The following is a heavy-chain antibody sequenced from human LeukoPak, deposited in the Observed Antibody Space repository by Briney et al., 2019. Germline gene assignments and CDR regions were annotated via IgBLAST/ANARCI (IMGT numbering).Heavy chain of an antibody. D-gene: IGHD4-17*01. V-gene: IGHV3-66*01. CDR1: GFTNSSKY. CDR3: ATRRTVTTLYDAFDV. CDR2: IYSGGSST. Sequence: GGSLRLSCAASGFTNSSKYLSWVRQAPGKGLEWVSVIYSGGSSTSYADSVKGRFTISRDNSKNTLYLQMNSLRAEDTAVYYCATRRTVTTLYDAFDVWGRGTMVTVSS. J-gene: IGHJ3*01.